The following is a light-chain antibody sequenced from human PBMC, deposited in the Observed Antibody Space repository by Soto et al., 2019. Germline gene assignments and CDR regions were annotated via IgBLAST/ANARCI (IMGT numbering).Light chain of an antibody. CDR3: AAWDGSLNGVV. J-gene: IGLJ2*01. Sequence: QSVLTQPPSASGTPGQRVTIPCSGSSSNIGSHTVNWHQQLPGTAPKLLVYSSNQRPSGVPDRFSGSKSGTSASLAISGLQSEDEADYYCAAWDGSLNGVVFGGGTKLTVL. CDR1: SSNIGSHT. CDR2: SSN. V-gene: IGLV1-44*01.